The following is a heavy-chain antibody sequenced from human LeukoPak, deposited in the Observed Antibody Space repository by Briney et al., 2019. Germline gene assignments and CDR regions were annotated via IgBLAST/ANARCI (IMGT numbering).Heavy chain of an antibody. CDR2: LKEGD. CDR3: ARLYKGGYTSLEPDY. CDR1: GFFVNSFH. Sequence: GGSLRLSCAASGFFVNSFHMNWFRQAPGKGLEWVANLKEGDNYADSVKGRFTVSRDNAENTLYLQMNSLRAEDTAVYYCARLYKGGYTSLEPDYWGQGTLVIVSS. V-gene: IGHV3-7*01. D-gene: IGHD3-16*02. J-gene: IGHJ4*02.